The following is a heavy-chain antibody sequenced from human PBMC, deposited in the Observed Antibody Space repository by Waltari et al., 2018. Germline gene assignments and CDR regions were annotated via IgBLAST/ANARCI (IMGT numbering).Heavy chain of an antibody. Sequence: EVQLVQSGAEVKKPGESLKISCKGSGYSFTSYWIGWVRQMPGKGLEWMGISYPGDSDTRYSPSFQGQVTISADKSISTAYLQWSSLKASDTAMYYCARPRPIAAAGIGAFDIWGQGTMVTVSS. CDR1: GYSFTSYW. CDR3: ARPRPIAAAGIGAFDI. V-gene: IGHV5-51*01. D-gene: IGHD6-13*01. J-gene: IGHJ3*02. CDR2: SYPGDSDT.